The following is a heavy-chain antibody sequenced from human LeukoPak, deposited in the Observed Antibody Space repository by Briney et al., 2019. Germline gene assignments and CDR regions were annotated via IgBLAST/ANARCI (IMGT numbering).Heavy chain of an antibody. CDR1: GYSISSGYY. V-gene: IGHV4-28*05. J-gene: IGHJ2*01. Sequence: PSETLSLTCTVSGYSISSGYYWGWIRQPPGKGLEWIGHIYYSGSIHYNPSLKSRVTMSVDTSKNHFSLKLNSVTAVDTAVYYCAKISGSYLRTWYFDLWGRGTLVTVSS. CDR2: IYYSGSI. CDR3: AKISGSYLRTWYFDL. D-gene: IGHD1-26*01.